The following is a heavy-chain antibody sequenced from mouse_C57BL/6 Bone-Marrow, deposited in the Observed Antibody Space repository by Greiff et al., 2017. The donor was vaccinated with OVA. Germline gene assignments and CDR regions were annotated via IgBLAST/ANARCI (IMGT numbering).Heavy chain of an antibody. CDR2: ISYDGSN. V-gene: IGHV3-6*01. D-gene: IGHD2-4*01. J-gene: IGHJ2*01. CDR1: GYSITSGYY. Sequence: EVHLVESGPGLVKPSQSLSLTCSVTGYSITSGYYWNWIRQFPGNKLEWMGYISYDGSNNYNPSLKNRISITRDTSKNQFFLKLNSVTTEDTATYYCARVYYDYDVAYFDYWGQGTTLTVSS. CDR3: ARVYYDYDVAYFDY.